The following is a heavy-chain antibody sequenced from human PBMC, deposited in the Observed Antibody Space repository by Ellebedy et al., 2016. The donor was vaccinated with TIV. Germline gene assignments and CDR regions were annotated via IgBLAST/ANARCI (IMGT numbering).Heavy chain of an antibody. CDR2: IWHDGNTK. CDR1: GFSFDIYS. D-gene: IGHD2-8*01. Sequence: GESLKISCEASGFSFDIYSMHWVRQAPGKGLEWVAVIWHDGNTKYYADTVKGRFTISRDNSKNTLYLQMNSLRAEDTAVYYCAKEGILYEVIGAFDIWGQGTMVTVSS. V-gene: IGHV3-33*06. J-gene: IGHJ3*02. CDR3: AKEGILYEVIGAFDI.